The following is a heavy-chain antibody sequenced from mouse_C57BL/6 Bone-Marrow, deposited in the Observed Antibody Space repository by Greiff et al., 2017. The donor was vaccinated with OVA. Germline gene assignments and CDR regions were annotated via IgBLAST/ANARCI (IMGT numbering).Heavy chain of an antibody. Sequence: VQLQQPGAELVMPGASVKLTCKASGYIFTSYWMHWVKQRPGQGLEWIGEIDPSDSYTNYNQKFKGKSTLTVDKSSSTAYMQLSSLTSEDSAVYYCARSRGNWYFDVWGTGTTVTVSS. J-gene: IGHJ1*03. V-gene: IGHV1-69*01. CDR3: ARSRGNWYFDV. CDR2: IDPSDSYT. CDR1: GYIFTSYW.